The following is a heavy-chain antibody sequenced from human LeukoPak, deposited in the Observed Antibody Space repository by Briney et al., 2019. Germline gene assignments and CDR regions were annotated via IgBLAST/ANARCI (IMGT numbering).Heavy chain of an antibody. Sequence: PSETLSLTCIVSGYSINSGYHWGWIRQPPGKGLEWIGSIYHSGSTYYNPSLKCRVTISIDTSKNQFSLKLRSVTAADTAVYYCARHYLYDTSGDGTYYFDYWGQGTLVTVSS. D-gene: IGHD3-22*01. J-gene: IGHJ4*02. CDR2: IYHSGST. CDR3: ARHYLYDTSGDGTYYFDY. V-gene: IGHV4-38-2*02. CDR1: GYSINSGYH.